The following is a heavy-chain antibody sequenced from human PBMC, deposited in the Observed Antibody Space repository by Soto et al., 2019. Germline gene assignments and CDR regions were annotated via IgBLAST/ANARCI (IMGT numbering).Heavy chain of an antibody. D-gene: IGHD5-12*01. J-gene: IGHJ6*03. CDR1: GFTFDDYA. CDR3: AKDGRVATSFYYYYYMDV. CDR2: ISWNSGSI. Sequence: GGSLRLSCAASGFTFDDYAMHWVRQAPGKGLEWVSGISWNSGSIGYADSVKGRFTISRDNAKNSLYLQMNSLRAEDTALYYCAKDGRVATSFYYYYYMDVWGKGTTVTVSS. V-gene: IGHV3-9*01.